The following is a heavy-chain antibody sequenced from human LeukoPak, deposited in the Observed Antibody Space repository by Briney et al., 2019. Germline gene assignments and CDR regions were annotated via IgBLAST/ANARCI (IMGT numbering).Heavy chain of an antibody. Sequence: SVKVSCRASGRTLSSYAINWVRQAPGQGPEWMGRIIPISGTINYAQKSQGRVTITADKSTSTAYMELSSLKSEDTAVYYCARDSGGPYYYYYYMDVWGKGTTITVPS. J-gene: IGHJ6*03. CDR3: ARDSGGPYYYYYYMDV. CDR1: GRTLSSYA. CDR2: IIPISGTI. V-gene: IGHV1-69*06. D-gene: IGHD2-15*01.